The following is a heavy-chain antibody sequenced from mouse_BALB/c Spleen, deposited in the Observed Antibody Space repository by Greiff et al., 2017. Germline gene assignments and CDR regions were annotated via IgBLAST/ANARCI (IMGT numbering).Heavy chain of an antibody. J-gene: IGHJ2*01. D-gene: IGHD1-1*01. CDR2: ISSGGSYT. V-gene: IGHV5-6-4*01. CDR3: TRDHYGSIYYFDN. Sequence: EVKLMESGGGLVKPGGSLKLSCAASGFTFSSYTMSWVRQTPEKRLEWVATISSGGSYTYYPDSVKGRFTISRDNAKNTLYLQMSSLKSEDTAMYYCTRDHYGSIYYFDNWGKGTTRTVCS. CDR1: GFTFSSYT.